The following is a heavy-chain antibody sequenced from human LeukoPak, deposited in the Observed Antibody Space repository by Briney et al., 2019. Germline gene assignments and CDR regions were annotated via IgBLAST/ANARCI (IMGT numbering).Heavy chain of an antibody. D-gene: IGHD3-22*01. CDR2: SSSSGSLI. CDR1: ESTFSSFP. J-gene: IGHJ4*02. V-gene: IGHV3-21*01. Sequence: GGSLRLSCTASESTFSSFPMSWVRQAPGRGLEWISSSSSSGSLIYYADSVKGRITVSRDNAKNSLYVQMNSLRAEDTAVYYCARRYYYDSSGYYSLAFDYWGQGTLVTVSS. CDR3: ARRYYYDSSGYYSLAFDY.